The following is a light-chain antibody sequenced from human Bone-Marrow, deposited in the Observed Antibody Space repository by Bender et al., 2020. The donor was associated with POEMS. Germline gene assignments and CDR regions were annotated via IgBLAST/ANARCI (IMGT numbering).Light chain of an antibody. CDR1: SSDVGGYEY. V-gene: IGLV2-11*01. Sequence: QSALTQPASLSGSPGQSITISCTGTSSDVGGYEYVSWYQQHPGKAPKLMLYDVTKRPSGVPDRFSGSKSGNTASLTISGLQAEDEADYYCSSYTSDSTWVFGGGTKLTVL. CDR2: DVT. CDR3: SSYTSDSTWV. J-gene: IGLJ3*02.